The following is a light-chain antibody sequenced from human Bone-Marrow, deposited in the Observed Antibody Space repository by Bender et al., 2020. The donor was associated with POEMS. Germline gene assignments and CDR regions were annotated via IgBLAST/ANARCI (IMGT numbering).Light chain of an antibody. J-gene: IGLJ3*02. Sequence: QSALTQPPSASGTPGQRVTISCSGGSSNIGAHAVNWYQHLPGTAPKLLIYSSHRRPSEVPDRFSGSRSGISASLAISGLQSEDEADYYCAVWDDSLNGWVFGGGTKLTVL. CDR2: SSH. CDR1: SSNIGAHA. CDR3: AVWDDSLNGWV. V-gene: IGLV1-44*01.